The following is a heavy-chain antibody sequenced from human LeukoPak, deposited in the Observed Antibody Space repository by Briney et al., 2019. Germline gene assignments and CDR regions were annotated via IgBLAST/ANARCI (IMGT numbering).Heavy chain of an antibody. V-gene: IGHV1-18*01. CDR2: ISAYNGNT. CDR1: GYTFTSYG. CDR3: ARGGGQELLDAFDI. Sequence: GASVTVSCTASGYTFTSYGISWVRQAPGQGLEWMGWISAYNGNTNYAQTLQGRVTMTTDTSTSTAYMELRSLRSDDTAVYYCARGGGQELLDAFDIWGQGTMVTVSS. D-gene: IGHD6-13*01. J-gene: IGHJ3*02.